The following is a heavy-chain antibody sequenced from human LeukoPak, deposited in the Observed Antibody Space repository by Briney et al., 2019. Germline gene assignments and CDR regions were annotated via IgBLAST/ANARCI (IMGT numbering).Heavy chain of an antibody. CDR1: GGSMTNPY. D-gene: IGHD2-2*01. CDR2: IYYSGGT. J-gene: IGHJ2*01. Sequence: NPSETLSLTCTVSGGSMTNPYWNWIRQPPGKGLEWIGYIYYSGGTNYNPSLKSRVTISIDTSRNQFSLKLSSLTAADTAIYYCTREVPAAGHFDLWGRGTLVTVSS. CDR3: TREVPAAGHFDL. V-gene: IGHV4-59*11.